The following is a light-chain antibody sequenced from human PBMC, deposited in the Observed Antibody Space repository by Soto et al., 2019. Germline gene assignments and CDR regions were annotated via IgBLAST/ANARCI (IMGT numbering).Light chain of an antibody. Sequence: EILMTQSPATLSVSPWERATLSCRASQSVSNNLAWYQQKVGQDPRLLIYGASTRATGIPARFSGSGSGTEFTLTISSLQSEDFGVYYCQHYNNWPPYTFGQGTKLEIK. V-gene: IGKV3-15*01. J-gene: IGKJ2*01. CDR2: GAS. CDR3: QHYNNWPPYT. CDR1: QSVSNN.